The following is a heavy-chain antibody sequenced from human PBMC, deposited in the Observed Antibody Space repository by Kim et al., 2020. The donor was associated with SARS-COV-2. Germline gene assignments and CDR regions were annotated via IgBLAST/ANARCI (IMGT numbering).Heavy chain of an antibody. J-gene: IGHJ6*02. Sequence: SETLSLTCAVYGGSFSGYSWSWIRQPPGKGLEWIGEINHSGSTNYNPSLKSRVTISVDTSKNQFSLKLSSVTAADTAVYYCARGKRITMVRGVPRYGMDVWGQGTTVTVSS. V-gene: IGHV4-34*01. CDR2: INHSGST. CDR1: GGSFSGYS. CDR3: ARGKRITMVRGVPRYGMDV. D-gene: IGHD3-10*01.